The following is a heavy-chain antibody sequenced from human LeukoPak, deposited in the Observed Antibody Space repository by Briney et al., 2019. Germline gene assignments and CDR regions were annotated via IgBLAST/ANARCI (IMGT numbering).Heavy chain of an antibody. Sequence: GGSLRLSCAASGFTFSSYWMSWVRQAPGKGLDWVANIKQDGSEKYYVDSVKGRFTISRDNAKNSLYLQMNSLRAEDTAVYYCARVTTRAVLDAFDTWGQGTMVTVSS. CDR1: GFTFSSYW. CDR3: ARVTTRAVLDAFDT. CDR2: IKQDGSEK. V-gene: IGHV3-7*01. J-gene: IGHJ3*02. D-gene: IGHD3-22*01.